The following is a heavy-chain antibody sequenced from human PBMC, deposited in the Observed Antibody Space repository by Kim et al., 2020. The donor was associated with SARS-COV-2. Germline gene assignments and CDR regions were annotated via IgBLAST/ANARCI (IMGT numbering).Heavy chain of an antibody. V-gene: IGHV3-23*01. CDR3: AKGTYGDYEN. CDR2: ST. Sequence: STYYADSVMGRFTISRDNSKNTLYMQMKSLRADDTAVYYCAKGTYGDYENWGQGTLVTVSS. D-gene: IGHD4-17*01. J-gene: IGHJ4*02.